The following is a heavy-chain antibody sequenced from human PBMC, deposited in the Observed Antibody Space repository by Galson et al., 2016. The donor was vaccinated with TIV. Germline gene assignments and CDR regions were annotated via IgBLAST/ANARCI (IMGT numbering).Heavy chain of an antibody. Sequence: SLRLSCAASGFTFSSYSMTWVRQAPGKGLEWVSYISDSSDTIYYGDSVKGRFTISRDNAKNSVYLQMNNLRTEDTGVYDCASDKERSGWYFWFDPWGQGTLVTVSA. CDR3: ASDKERSGWYFWFDP. CDR1: GFTFSSYS. D-gene: IGHD6-19*01. CDR2: ISDSSDTI. J-gene: IGHJ5*02. V-gene: IGHV3-48*04.